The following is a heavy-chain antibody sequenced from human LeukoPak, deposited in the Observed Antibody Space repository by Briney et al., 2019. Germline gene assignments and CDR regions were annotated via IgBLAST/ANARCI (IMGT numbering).Heavy chain of an antibody. J-gene: IGHJ4*02. CDR2: ISAYNGNT. D-gene: IGHD6-19*01. CDR1: GYTFTSYG. Sequence: ASVKVSCKASGYTFTSYGISWVRQAPGQGLEWMGWISAYNGNTNYAQKLQGRVTITTDESTSTAYMELSSLRSEDTAVYYCASKSAVEGFDYWGQGTLVTVSS. CDR3: ASKSAVEGFDY. V-gene: IGHV1-18*01.